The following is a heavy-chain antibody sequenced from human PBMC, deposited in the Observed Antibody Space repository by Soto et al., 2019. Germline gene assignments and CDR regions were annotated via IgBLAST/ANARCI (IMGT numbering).Heavy chain of an antibody. V-gene: IGHV4-31*03. CDR1: GVSVNSGGYY. J-gene: IGHJ5*02. D-gene: IGHD3-22*01. Sequence: PSETLSLTCTVSGVSVNSGGYYWTWIRQHPGRGLEWIGYIYFGGSTSYNPSLRSRITISVDTSENQFSLRLTSVTAADTAVYYCARDNYDRSGYHAAFDPWGPGTQVTVSS. CDR3: ARDNYDRSGYHAAFDP. CDR2: IYFGGST.